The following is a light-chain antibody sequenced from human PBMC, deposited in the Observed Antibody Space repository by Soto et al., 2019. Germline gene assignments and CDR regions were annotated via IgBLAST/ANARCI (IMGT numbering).Light chain of an antibody. CDR2: DVS. V-gene: IGLV2-11*01. CDR3: CSDAGSYTV. CDR1: SSDVGGYNF. J-gene: IGLJ2*01. Sequence: QSALTQPRSVSGSPGQSVTISCTGTSSDVGGYNFVSWYQQHPGKAPKLMIYDVSKRPSGVPDRFSGSKSVNTASLTISGLQAEDEADYYCCSDAGSYTVFGGGTKLTVL.